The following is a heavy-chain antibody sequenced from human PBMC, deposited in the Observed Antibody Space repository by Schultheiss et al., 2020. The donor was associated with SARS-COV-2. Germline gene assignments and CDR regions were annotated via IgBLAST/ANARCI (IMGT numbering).Heavy chain of an antibody. J-gene: IGHJ5*02. CDR2: INHSGST. Sequence: SQTLSLTCAVYGGSFSGYYWSWIRQPPGKGLEWIGEINHSGSTNYNPSLKSRVTISVDTSKNQSSLKLSSVTAADTAVYYCARHPSGWFDPWGQGTLVTVSS. V-gene: IGHV4-34*01. D-gene: IGHD6-25*01. CDR3: ARHPSGWFDP. CDR1: GGSFSGYY.